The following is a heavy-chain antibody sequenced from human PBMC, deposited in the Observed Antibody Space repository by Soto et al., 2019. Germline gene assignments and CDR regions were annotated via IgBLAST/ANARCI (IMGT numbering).Heavy chain of an antibody. D-gene: IGHD2-15*01. CDR3: AGVDCGGGSCYAGGVHY. CDR1: GASFYNFA. J-gene: IGHJ4*02. CDR2: LTHVFRKA. V-gene: IGHV1-69*01. Sequence: QVDLVQSGAEVKKPGSSVTVSCKASGASFYNFALYWVRQAPGQGLEWVGGLTHVFRKANYSQKFQGRVTITADESTTTAYIELSNLRSDDTAVFYCAGVDCGGGSCYAGGVHYWGQGTRVTVSS.